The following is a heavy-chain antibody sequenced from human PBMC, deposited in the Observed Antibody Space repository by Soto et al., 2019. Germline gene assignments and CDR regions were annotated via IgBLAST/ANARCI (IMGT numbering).Heavy chain of an antibody. CDR2: ISYDGSNK. V-gene: IGHV3-30-3*01. CDR3: ARGRSSDIRLAFYFDY. CDR1: GFTFSSYA. J-gene: IGHJ4*02. Sequence: QVQLVESGGGVVQPGRSLRLSCAASGFTFSSYAMHWVRQAPGKGLEWVAVISYDGSNKYYADSVKGRFTISRDNTKNTLNLQMDSRRAEETAVYYCARGRSSDIRLAFYFDYCGQGTVVTGS. D-gene: IGHD2-15*01.